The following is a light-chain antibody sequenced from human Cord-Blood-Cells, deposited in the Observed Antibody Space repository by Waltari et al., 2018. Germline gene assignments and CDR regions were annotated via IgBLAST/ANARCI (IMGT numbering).Light chain of an antibody. J-gene: IGKJ2*01. CDR2: AAS. CDR3: QQSYSTT. CDR1: QSISSY. Sequence: IQVTPSPSSLSASVGDRVTITCRASQSISSYLNWYQQKPGKAPKLLIYAASSLQSGVPSRFSGSGSGTDFTLTISSLQPEDFATYYCQQSYSTTFGQGTKLEIK. V-gene: IGKV1-39*01.